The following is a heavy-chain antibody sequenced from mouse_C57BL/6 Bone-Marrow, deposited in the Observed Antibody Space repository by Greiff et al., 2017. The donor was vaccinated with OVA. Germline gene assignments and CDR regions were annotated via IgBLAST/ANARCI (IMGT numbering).Heavy chain of an antibody. D-gene: IGHD1-1*01. CDR1: GFTFSSYG. V-gene: IGHV5-6*01. CDR2: ISSGGSYT. J-gene: IGHJ2*01. CDR3: ASYGSSYSY. Sequence: EVQVVESGGDLVKPGGSLKLSCAASGFTFSSYGMSWVRQTPDKRLEWVATISSGGSYTYYPDSVKGRFTISRDNAKNTLYLQMSSLKSEDTAMYYCASYGSSYSYWGQGTTLTVSS.